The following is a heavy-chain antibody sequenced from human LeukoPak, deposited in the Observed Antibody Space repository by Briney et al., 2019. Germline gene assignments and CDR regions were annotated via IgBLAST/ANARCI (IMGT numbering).Heavy chain of an antibody. CDR2: INHSGST. CDR1: GGSFSGYY. D-gene: IGHD3-22*01. Sequence: SETLSLTCAVYGGSFSGYYWSWIRQPPGKGLEWIGEINHSGSTNYNPSLKSRVTISVDTSKNQFSLKLSSVTAADTAVYYCASRDDSSGYFGYRGQGTLVTVSS. CDR3: ASRDDSSGYFGY. V-gene: IGHV4-34*01. J-gene: IGHJ4*02.